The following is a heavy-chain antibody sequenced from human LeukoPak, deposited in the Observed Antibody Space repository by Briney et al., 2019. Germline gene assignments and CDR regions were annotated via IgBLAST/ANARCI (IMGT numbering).Heavy chain of an antibody. J-gene: IGHJ4*02. V-gene: IGHV1-69*13. CDR2: IIPIFGTA. CDR3: ARVQNPMNRRDGYSYFDY. Sequence: ASVKVSCKASGGTFSSYAISWVRQAPGQGLEWMGGIIPIFGTANYAQKFQGRVTITADDSTSTAYMELSSLRSEDTAVYYCARVQNPMNRRDGYSYFDYWGQGTLVTVSS. CDR1: GGTFSSYA. D-gene: IGHD5-24*01.